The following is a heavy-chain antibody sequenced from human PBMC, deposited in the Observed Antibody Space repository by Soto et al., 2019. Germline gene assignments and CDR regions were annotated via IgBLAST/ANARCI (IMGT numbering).Heavy chain of an antibody. CDR1: GGSFSGYY. V-gene: IGHV4-34*01. CDR2: INHSGST. Sequence: SETLSLSCAVYGGSFSGYYWSWIRQPPGKGLEWIGEINHSGSTNYNPSLKSRVTISVDTSKNQFSLKLSSVTAADTAVYYCARERRRTERTNYGMDVWGQGTTVTVSS. CDR3: ARERRRTERTNYGMDV. J-gene: IGHJ6*02.